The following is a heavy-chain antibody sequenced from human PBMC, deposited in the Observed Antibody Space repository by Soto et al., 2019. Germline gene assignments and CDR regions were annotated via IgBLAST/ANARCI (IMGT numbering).Heavy chain of an antibody. CDR1: GGSISSGGYS. CDR2: IYHSGST. Sequence: PSEPLSLTCAVSGGSISSGGYSWSWIRQPPGKGLEWIGYIYHSGSTYYNPSLKSRVTISVDRSKNQFSLKLSSVTAADTAVYYCASARKEWYSSSWYYSDYWGPGTLLTVSS. V-gene: IGHV4-30-2*01. D-gene: IGHD6-13*01. CDR3: ASARKEWYSSSWYYSDY. J-gene: IGHJ4*02.